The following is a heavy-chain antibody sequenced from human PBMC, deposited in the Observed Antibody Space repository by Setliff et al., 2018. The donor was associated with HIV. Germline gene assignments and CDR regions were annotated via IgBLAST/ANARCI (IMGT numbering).Heavy chain of an antibody. Sequence: SETLSLTCAVYGGSFSGYSWTWIRQPPGKGLEWFGEIDQSGSTNYNPSLKSRVTTSVDTSKNQFSLKLSSVTAADTAVYYCARGYPGIAVAGLSYYYYYYMDVWGKGTTVTVSS. CDR3: ARGYPGIAVAGLSYYYYYYMDV. CDR2: IDQSGST. J-gene: IGHJ6*03. D-gene: IGHD6-19*01. V-gene: IGHV4-34*01. CDR1: GGSFSGYS.